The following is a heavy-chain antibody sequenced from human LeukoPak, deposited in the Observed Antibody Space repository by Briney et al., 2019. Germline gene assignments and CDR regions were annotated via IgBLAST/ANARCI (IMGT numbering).Heavy chain of an antibody. CDR2: ITGDGSNT. D-gene: IGHD3-22*01. V-gene: IGHV3-74*01. J-gene: IGHJ4*02. CDR1: GFTFSSYL. CDR3: VRDDDRPDNGLDY. Sequence: GGSLRLSCAASGFTFSSYLMHWVRQAPGKGLVWVSRITGDGSNTLYADSVQGRFTISRDNARNILYLQMNSLRAEDTAVYYCVRDDDRPDNGLDYWGQGTLVTVSS.